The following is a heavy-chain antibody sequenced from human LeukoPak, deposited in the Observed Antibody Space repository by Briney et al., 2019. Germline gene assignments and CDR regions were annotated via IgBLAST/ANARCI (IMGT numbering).Heavy chain of an antibody. Sequence: SETLSLTCTVSGGSISSYYWSWIRQPPGKGLEGIGYIYYSGSTNYNPSLKSRVTISVDTSKNQFSLKLSSVTAADTAVYYCARAEMATITDYYYGMDAWGQGTTVTVSS. D-gene: IGHD5-24*01. J-gene: IGHJ6*02. V-gene: IGHV4-59*01. CDR3: ARAEMATITDYYYGMDA. CDR1: GGSISSYY. CDR2: IYYSGST.